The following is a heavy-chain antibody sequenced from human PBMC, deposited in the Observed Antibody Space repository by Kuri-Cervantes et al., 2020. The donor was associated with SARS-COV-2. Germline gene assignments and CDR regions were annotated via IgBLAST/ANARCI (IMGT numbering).Heavy chain of an antibody. Sequence: ASVKVSCKASGYTFTSYGISWVRQAPGQGLEWMGWMNPNSGNTGYAQKFQGRVTITRNTSISTAYMELSSLRSEDTAVYYCARDSESGGYSGYDLSYWGQGTLVTVSS. D-gene: IGHD5-12*01. CDR3: ARDSESGGYSGYDLSY. J-gene: IGHJ4*02. CDR2: MNPNSGNT. CDR1: GYTFTSYG. V-gene: IGHV1-8*03.